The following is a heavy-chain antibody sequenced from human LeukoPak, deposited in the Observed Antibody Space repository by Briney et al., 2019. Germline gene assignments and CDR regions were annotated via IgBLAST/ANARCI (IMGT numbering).Heavy chain of an antibody. CDR3: ASAYSSSSWGDY. V-gene: IGHV3-30*04. J-gene: IGHJ4*02. CDR2: ISYDGSNK. D-gene: IGHD6-6*01. CDR1: GFIFSSYA. Sequence: GGSLRLSCAASGFIFSSYAMHWVRQAPGKGLEWVAVISYDGSNKYYADSVKGRFTISRDNSKNTLYLQMNSLRAEDTAVYYCASAYSSSSWGDYWGQGTLVTVSS.